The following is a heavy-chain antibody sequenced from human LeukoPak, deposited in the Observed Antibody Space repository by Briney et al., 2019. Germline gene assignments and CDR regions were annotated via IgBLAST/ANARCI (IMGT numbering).Heavy chain of an antibody. D-gene: IGHD3-22*01. CDR1: GFTFRSYW. J-gene: IGHJ4*02. Sequence: PGGSLRLSCAASGFTFRSYWMSWVRQAPGKGLEWVASIKQDGSEKKYVDSVKGRFTISRDNAKKSLYLQMNSLRAEDTAVYYCARDWGAYYHFFDYWGQGTLVTVSS. V-gene: IGHV3-7*01. CDR3: ARDWGAYYHFFDY. CDR2: IKQDGSEK.